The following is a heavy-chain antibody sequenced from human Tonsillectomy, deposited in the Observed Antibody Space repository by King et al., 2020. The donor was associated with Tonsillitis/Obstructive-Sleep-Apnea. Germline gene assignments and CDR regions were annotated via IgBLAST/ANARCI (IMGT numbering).Heavy chain of an antibody. V-gene: IGHV3-23*04. D-gene: IGHD6-13*01. Sequence: VQLVESGGGLVQLGGSLRLSCAASGFTFRNSAMSWVRQVPGKRLEWVSAISGSGNEKYYADSVRGRFSISRDNSKNTLYLQLNSLRADDTALYYCAKEGPGGQQLIWVDSWGQGTLVTVSS. CDR3: AKEGPGGQQLIWVDS. CDR1: GFTFRNSA. CDR2: ISGSGNEK. J-gene: IGHJ4*02.